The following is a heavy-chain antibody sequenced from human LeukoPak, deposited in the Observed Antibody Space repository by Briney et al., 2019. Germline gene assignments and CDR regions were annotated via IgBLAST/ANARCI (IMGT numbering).Heavy chain of an antibody. V-gene: IGHV3-30*03. CDR3: ARDLAIAVAAHFDY. D-gene: IGHD6-19*01. CDR1: GFTFSSYG. J-gene: IGHJ4*02. CDR2: ISYDGSNK. Sequence: GGSLRLSCAASGFTFSSYGMHWVRQAPGKGLEWVAVISYDGSNKYYADSVKGRSTISRDNSKNTLYLQMNSLRAEDTAVYYCARDLAIAVAAHFDYWGQGTLVTVSS.